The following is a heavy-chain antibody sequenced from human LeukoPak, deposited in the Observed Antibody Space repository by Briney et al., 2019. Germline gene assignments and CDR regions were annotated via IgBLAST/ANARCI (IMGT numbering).Heavy chain of an antibody. D-gene: IGHD5-24*01. CDR1: GYSFSSYA. Sequence: ASVKVSCKASGYSFSSYAMHWVRQAPGQRLEWMGWSNTCNDNTKYSQEFQGRVTLTRDTSAGTAYMELSSLRSEDMAVYYCARDRDGYFDYWGQGTLVTVSS. J-gene: IGHJ4*02. CDR2: SNTCNDNT. CDR3: ARDRDGYFDY. V-gene: IGHV1-3*02.